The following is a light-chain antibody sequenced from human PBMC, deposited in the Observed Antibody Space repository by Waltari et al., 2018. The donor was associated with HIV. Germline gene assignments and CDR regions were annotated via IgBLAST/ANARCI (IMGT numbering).Light chain of an antibody. V-gene: IGLV2-23*02. CDR2: EVS. J-gene: IGLJ2*01. Sequence: QAAITQPASVSGSTGESVTLSCTGTSSDFGSYNLVPWQQQHPCKAPNLMISEVSKRPSGVSNRFSGSKSGNTSSLTISGLQAEDEADYYCCSYAGTSTVVFGGGTKLTVL. CDR1: SSDFGSYNL. CDR3: CSYAGTSTVV.